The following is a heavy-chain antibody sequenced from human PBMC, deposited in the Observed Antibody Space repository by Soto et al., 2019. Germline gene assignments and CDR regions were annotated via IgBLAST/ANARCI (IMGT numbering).Heavy chain of an antibody. CDR3: AHRHASHDKEPRPYSSSWYWFDP. Sequence: SGPTLVNPTQTLTLTCTFSGFSLSTSGVGVGWIRQPPGKTLEWLALIYWNDDKRYSPSLKSRLTITKDTSKNQVVLTMTNMDPVDTATYYCAHRHASHDKEPRPYSSSWYWFDPWGQGTLVTVSS. V-gene: IGHV2-5*01. CDR1: GFSLSTSGVG. D-gene: IGHD6-13*01. CDR2: IYWNDDK. J-gene: IGHJ5*02.